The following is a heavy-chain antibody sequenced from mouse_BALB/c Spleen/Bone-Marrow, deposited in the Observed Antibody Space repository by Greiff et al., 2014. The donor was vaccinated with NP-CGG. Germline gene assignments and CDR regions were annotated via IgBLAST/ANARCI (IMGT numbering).Heavy chain of an antibody. Sequence: QVQLQQSGAEPARPGASVKLSCKASGYTFTSYWMQWVKQRPGQGLEWIGAIYPGDGDTRYTQKFKGKATLTADKSSSTAYMQLSRLASEDSAVYYCARRDYGIRENYYAMDYWGQGTSVTVSS. D-gene: IGHD1-2*01. CDR1: GYTFTSYW. J-gene: IGHJ4*01. CDR3: ARRDYGIRENYYAMDY. CDR2: IYPGDGDT. V-gene: IGHV1-87*01.